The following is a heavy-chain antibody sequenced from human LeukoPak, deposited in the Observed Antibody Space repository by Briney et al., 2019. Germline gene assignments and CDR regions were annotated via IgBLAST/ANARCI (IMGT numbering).Heavy chain of an antibody. V-gene: IGHV4-39*01. CDR3: ARLLTTVTTYWFDP. CDR2: IYYSGST. CDR1: GGSISISSYY. J-gene: IGHJ5*02. Sequence: SETLSLTCTVSGGSISISSYYWGWIRQPPGKGLEWIGSIYYSGSTYYNPSLKSRVTISVDTSKNQFSLKLSSVTAADTAVYYCARLLTTVTTYWFDPWGQGALVTVSS. D-gene: IGHD4-17*01.